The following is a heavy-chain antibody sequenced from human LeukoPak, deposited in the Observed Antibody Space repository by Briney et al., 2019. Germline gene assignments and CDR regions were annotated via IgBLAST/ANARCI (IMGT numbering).Heavy chain of an antibody. D-gene: IGHD2-2*01. V-gene: IGHV4-59*01. J-gene: IGHJ6*03. CDR1: GGSISSYY. Sequence: SETLSLTCTVSGGSISSYYWSWIRQPPGKGLEWIGYIYYSGSTNYNPSLKSRVTISVDTSKNQFSLKLSSVTAADTAVYYCARVYGRTSWSYMDVWGKGTTVTVSS. CDR2: IYYSGST. CDR3: ARVYGRTSWSYMDV.